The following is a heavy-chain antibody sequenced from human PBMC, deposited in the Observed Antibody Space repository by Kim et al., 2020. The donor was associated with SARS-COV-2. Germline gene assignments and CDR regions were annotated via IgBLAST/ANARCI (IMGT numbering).Heavy chain of an antibody. V-gene: IGHV3-7*01. CDR2: IKQDGSEK. J-gene: IGHJ4*02. CDR1: GFTFSSYW. CDR3: ARDSRSIAVADLDY. Sequence: GGSLRLSCAASGFTFSSYWMSWVRQAPGKGLEWVANIKQDGSEKYYVDSVKGRFTISRDNAKNSLYLQMNSLRAEDTAVYYCARDSRSIAVADLDYWGQGTLVTVSS. D-gene: IGHD6-19*01.